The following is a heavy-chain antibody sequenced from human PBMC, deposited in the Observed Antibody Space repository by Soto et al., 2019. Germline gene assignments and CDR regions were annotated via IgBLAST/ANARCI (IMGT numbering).Heavy chain of an antibody. CDR1: GYTFTCYD. CDR2: MNPNSGNT. V-gene: IGHV1-8*01. Sequence: QVQLVQSGAEVKKPGASVKVSCKASGYTFTCYDINWVRQATGQGLEWMGWMNPNSGNTGYAQKCQGRVTMTRNTSISTAYMELSSLRSEDTAVYYCARWPAGYCYYGRDVWGQGTTVTVSS. J-gene: IGHJ6*02. D-gene: IGHD1-1*01. CDR3: ARWPAGYCYYGRDV.